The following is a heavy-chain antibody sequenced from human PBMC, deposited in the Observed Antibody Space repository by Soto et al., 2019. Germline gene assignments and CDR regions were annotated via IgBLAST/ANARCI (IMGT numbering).Heavy chain of an antibody. CDR3: AREMIVVVIPYYYYYGMDV. J-gene: IGHJ6*02. V-gene: IGHV1-69*13. Sequence: SVKVSCEASGGTFSSYAISWVRQAPGQGLEWMGGIIPIFGTANYAQKFQGRVTITADESTSTAYMELSSLRSEDTAVYYCAREMIVVVIPYYYYYGMDVWGQGTTVTVSS. CDR2: IIPIFGTA. D-gene: IGHD3-22*01. CDR1: GGTFSSYA.